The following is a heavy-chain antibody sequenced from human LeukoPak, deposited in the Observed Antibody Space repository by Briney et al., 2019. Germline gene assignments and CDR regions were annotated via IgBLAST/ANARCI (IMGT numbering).Heavy chain of an antibody. CDR3: ARYYDFWSGRHNWFDP. V-gene: IGHV4-59*01. Sequence: SETLSLTCTVTGGSISSYYWSWIRQPPGKGLEWIGYIYYSGSTNYNPSLKSRVTISVDTSQNQFSLKLSSVTAADTAVYYCARYYDFWSGRHNWFDPWGQGTLVTVSS. CDR1: GGSISSYY. CDR2: IYYSGST. D-gene: IGHD3-3*01. J-gene: IGHJ5*02.